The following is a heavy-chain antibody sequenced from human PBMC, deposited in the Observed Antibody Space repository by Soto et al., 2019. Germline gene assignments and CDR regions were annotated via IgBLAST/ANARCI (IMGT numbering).Heavy chain of an antibody. CDR3: AREARVFGKAFDV. D-gene: IGHD3-3*01. V-gene: IGHV3-13*01. CDR1: GFTFSSFD. J-gene: IGHJ3*01. CDR2: IGTAGDT. Sequence: EVQLVESGGGLVQPGGSLRLSCAASGFTFSSFDIHWVRQPTGKGLEWVSAIGTAGDTYYPGSVKGRFTISRDNAKNSLHLQMNSLRAGDTAVYYCAREARVFGKAFDVWGQGTMVTVSS.